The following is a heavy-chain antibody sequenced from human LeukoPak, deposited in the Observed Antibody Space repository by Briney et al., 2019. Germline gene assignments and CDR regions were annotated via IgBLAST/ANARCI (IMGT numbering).Heavy chain of an antibody. V-gene: IGHV1-8*01. CDR2: MNPNSGNT. CDR3: ARTPTKYCSSTSCYTPYFDY. J-gene: IGHJ4*02. D-gene: IGHD2-2*02. CDR1: GYTFTSYD. Sequence: ASVKVSCKASGYTFTSYDINWVRQATGQGLEWMGWMNPNSGNTGYAQKFQGRVTMTRNTSTSTAYMELSSLRSEDTAVYYCARTPTKYCSSTSCYTPYFDYWGQGTLVTVSS.